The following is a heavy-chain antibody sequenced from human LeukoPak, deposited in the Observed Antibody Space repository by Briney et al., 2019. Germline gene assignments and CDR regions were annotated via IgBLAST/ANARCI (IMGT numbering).Heavy chain of an antibody. CDR3: ARMGPAGRDDDY. V-gene: IGHV4-39*07. CDR2: IYYSGST. D-gene: IGHD2-2*01. J-gene: IGHJ4*02. Sequence: SETLSLTCTVSGGSISSYYWGWIRQPPGEGLEWIGSIYYSGSTYYNPSLKSRVTISVDTSKNQFSLKLSSVTAADTAVCYCARMGPAGRDDDYWGQGTLVTVSS. CDR1: GGSISSYY.